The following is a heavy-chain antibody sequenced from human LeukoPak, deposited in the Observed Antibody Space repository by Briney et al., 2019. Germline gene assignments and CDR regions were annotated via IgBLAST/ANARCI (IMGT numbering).Heavy chain of an antibody. CDR2: ISAYNGNT. CDR3: ARDTAVAGNPFAFDI. CDR1: GYTFTSYG. Sequence: ASVKVSCTASGYTFTSYGISWVRQAPGQGLEWMGWISAYNGNTNYAQKLQGRVTMTTDTSTSTAYMELRSLRSDDTAVYYCARDTAVAGNPFAFDIWGQGTMVTVSS. D-gene: IGHD6-19*01. J-gene: IGHJ3*02. V-gene: IGHV1-18*01.